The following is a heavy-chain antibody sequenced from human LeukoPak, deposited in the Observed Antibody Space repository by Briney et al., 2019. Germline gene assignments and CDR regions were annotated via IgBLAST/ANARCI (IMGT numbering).Heavy chain of an antibody. D-gene: IGHD4-17*01. J-gene: IGHJ5*02. CDR2: IYYSGST. CDR1: GGSISSYY. V-gene: IGHV4-59*01. Sequence: SETLSLTCTVSGGSISSYYWSWIRQPPGKGLEWIGYIYYSGSTNYNPSLKSRVTISVDTSKNQFSLKLSSVTAADMAVYYCARDIHDYGDYVWFDPWGQGTLVTVSS. CDR3: ARDIHDYGDYVWFDP.